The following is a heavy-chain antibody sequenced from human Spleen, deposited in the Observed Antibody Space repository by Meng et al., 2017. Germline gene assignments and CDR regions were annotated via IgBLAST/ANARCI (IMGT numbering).Heavy chain of an antibody. CDR2: IFRSGTI. V-gene: IGHV4-38-2*02. CDR3: ARDDTVSGRNNWFDP. Sequence: GSLRLSCAVSDYSITSGYCWGWVRQPPGKGPEWIGSIFRSGTIYYNPSLKSRVTITVDTSKNQFSLKLNSVTAADTAVYYCARDDTVSGRNNWFDPWGQGTLVTVSS. J-gene: IGHJ5*02. D-gene: IGHD4-17*01. CDR1: DYSITSGYC.